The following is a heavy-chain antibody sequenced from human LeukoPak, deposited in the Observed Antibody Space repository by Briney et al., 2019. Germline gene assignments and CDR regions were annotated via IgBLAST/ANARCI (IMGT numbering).Heavy chain of an antibody. CDR3: AKAPLGNADTYIDY. D-gene: IGHD1-1*01. Sequence: GGSLRLSCAASGFIFSNYAMTWVRQAPGKGLEWVSGIRNSGDSTYYADSVKGRFTVSRDNPKNTLYLQMNSLRAEDTAVYYCAKAPLGNADTYIDYWGQGALVTVSS. V-gene: IGHV3-23*01. CDR2: IRNSGDST. J-gene: IGHJ4*02. CDR1: GFIFSNYA.